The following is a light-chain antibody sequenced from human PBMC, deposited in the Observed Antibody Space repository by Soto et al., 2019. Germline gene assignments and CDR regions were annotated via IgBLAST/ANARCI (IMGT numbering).Light chain of an antibody. J-gene: IGKJ1*01. V-gene: IGKV1-5*01. Sequence: EIQMTQSPSTLSASVGDTVTIACRASEDVANYLAWHQQKPGRAPMLLISDASDLKSGVPSRFSGSGSGTDFTLIISYLQPDDSATYYCQQYKSWWTFGQGTKVQIK. CDR3: QQYKSWWT. CDR2: DAS. CDR1: EDVANY.